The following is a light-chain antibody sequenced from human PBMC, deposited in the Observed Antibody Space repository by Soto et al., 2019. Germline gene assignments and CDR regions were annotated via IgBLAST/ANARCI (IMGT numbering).Light chain of an antibody. Sequence: QSVLTQPASVSGSPGQSITISCSGTSEDVGGYNYVSWYQHHPGKAPKLMIYEVSNRPSGLSNRFSGSKSGNTASLTISGLRTEDEADYYCTSYSSSTTIVFGTGTKGTVL. CDR3: TSYSSSTTIV. V-gene: IGLV2-14*01. CDR2: EVS. CDR1: SEDVGGYNY. J-gene: IGLJ1*01.